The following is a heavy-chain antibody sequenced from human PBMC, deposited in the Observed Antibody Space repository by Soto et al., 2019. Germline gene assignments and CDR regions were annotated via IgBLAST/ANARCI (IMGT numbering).Heavy chain of an antibody. V-gene: IGHV3-23*01. CDR2: ISGSGGST. J-gene: IGHJ5*02. CDR1: GFTFSSYA. D-gene: IGHD2-2*02. CDR3: AREQCSSTSCYKRWFDP. Sequence: GGSLRLSCAASGFTFSSYAMSWVRQAPGKGLEWVSAISGSGGSTYYADSVKGRFTISRDNSKNTLYLQMNSLRAEDTAVYYCAREQCSSTSCYKRWFDPWGQGTLVTVSS.